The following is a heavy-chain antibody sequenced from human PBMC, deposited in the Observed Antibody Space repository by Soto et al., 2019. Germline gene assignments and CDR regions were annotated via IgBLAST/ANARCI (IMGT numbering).Heavy chain of an antibody. CDR3: ARENNVLPGGYFDY. CDR1: GGSISSSGYS. CDR2: IYHSGST. V-gene: IGHV4-30-2*01. J-gene: IGHJ4*02. Sequence: QLQLQESGSGLVKPSQTLSLTCAVSGGSISSSGYSWSWIRQPPGKGLEWIGYIYHSGSTYYNPSLKSRVTISVDRSKNQFSLKLSSVTAADTAVYYCARENNVLPGGYFDYWGQGTLVTVSS. D-gene: IGHD3-10*01.